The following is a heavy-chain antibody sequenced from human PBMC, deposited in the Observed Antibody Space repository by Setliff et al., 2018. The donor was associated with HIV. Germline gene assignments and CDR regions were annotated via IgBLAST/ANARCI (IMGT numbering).Heavy chain of an antibody. D-gene: IGHD2-21*02. J-gene: IGHJ4*02. CDR3: ARVVTGNFDY. Sequence: SETLSLTCTVSGGSISSYYWSWIRQPAGKGLEWIGYVHDSGSTSYKPSLDSRVAMSVDTSKNQFSLRLTSVTAADTAVYYCARVVTGNFDYWGQGNMVTVSS. CDR2: VHDSGST. V-gene: IGHV4-59*01. CDR1: GGSISSYY.